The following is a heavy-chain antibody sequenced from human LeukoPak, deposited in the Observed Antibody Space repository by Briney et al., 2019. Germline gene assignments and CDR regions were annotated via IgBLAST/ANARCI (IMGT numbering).Heavy chain of an antibody. CDR2: ISYDGSDK. Sequence: SCKASGYTFTGYYMHWVRQAPGQGLEWVAVISYDGSDKFYADSVKGRFTISRDNAKNSLYLQMNSLRAEDTAVYYCAELGITMIGGVWGKGTTVTISS. CDR3: AELGITMIGGV. CDR1: GYTFTGYY. V-gene: IGHV3-30*07. D-gene: IGHD3-10*02. J-gene: IGHJ6*04.